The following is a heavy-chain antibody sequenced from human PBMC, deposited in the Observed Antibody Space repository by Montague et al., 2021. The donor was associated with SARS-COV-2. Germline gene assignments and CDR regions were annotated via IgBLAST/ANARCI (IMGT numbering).Heavy chain of an antibody. CDR2: NCYSGST. Sequence: SETLSLTCTVSGGSISSSCYYWSWHRQPPGKGLEWNGYNCYSGSTNHNLSLQSRVTISVATTKYSFALKLSSVTGADTAVYDCARGFDLWGRGTLVTVSS. J-gene: IGHJ2*01. CDR3: ARGFDL. V-gene: IGHV4-61*01. CDR1: GGSISSSCYY.